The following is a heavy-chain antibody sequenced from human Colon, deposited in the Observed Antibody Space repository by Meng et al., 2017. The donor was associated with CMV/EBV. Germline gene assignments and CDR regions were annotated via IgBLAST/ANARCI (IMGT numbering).Heavy chain of an antibody. Sequence: SVTVSCKASGFTFTNSAVQWVRQARGQRLEWIGWIVIGSGYTKYTPRFQERVTITRDMSTSTAYMELSSLRSDDSAVYYCAADQQARVGGPSYYYGMGVWGQGTTVTVSS. J-gene: IGHJ6*02. CDR1: GFTFTNSA. CDR3: AADQQARVGGPSYYYGMGV. V-gene: IGHV1-58*01. D-gene: IGHD4-23*01. CDR2: IVIGSGYT.